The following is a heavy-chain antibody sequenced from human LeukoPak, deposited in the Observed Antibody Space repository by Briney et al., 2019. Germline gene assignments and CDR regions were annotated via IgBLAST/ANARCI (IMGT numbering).Heavy chain of an antibody. CDR2: IYYSGYT. Sequence: MSSETLPLTCTVSGGSISSYYWSWIRQPPGKGLEWIGYIYYSGYTNYNPSLKSRVTISVDTSKNQFSLKLSSVTAADTAVYYCAGGRTGSWFGHWGQGTLVTVSS. V-gene: IGHV4-59*01. CDR1: GGSISSYY. J-gene: IGHJ5*02. D-gene: IGHD1-14*01. CDR3: AGGRTGSWFGH.